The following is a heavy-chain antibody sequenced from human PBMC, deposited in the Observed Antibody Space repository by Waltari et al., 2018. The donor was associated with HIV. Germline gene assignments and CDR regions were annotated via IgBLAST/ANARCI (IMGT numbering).Heavy chain of an antibody. CDR1: TYY. J-gene: IGHJ4*02. CDR2: IKPDGTEA. V-gene: IGHV3-7*01. D-gene: IGHD6-19*01. CDR3: ARSLAVPGSYSEYFDS. Sequence: TYYMTWVRQAPGKGLEWVANIKPDGTEAYYVDSVRGRFTLSRDNAKNSVYLQLNSLRAEDMAVYYCARSLAVPGSYSEYFDSWGQGSLVTVSS.